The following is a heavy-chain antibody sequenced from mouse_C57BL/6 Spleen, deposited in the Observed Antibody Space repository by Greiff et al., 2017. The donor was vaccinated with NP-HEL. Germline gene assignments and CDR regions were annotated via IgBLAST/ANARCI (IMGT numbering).Heavy chain of an antibody. CDR2: IYPRDGST. Sequence: VQLHQSGPELVKPGASVKLSCKASGYTFTSYDINWVKQRPGQGLEWIGWIYPRDGSTKYNEKFKGKATLTVDTASSTAYMELHSLTSEDSAVYFCARFGGNYPSWYFDVWGTGTTVTVSS. CDR1: GYTFTSYD. V-gene: IGHV1-85*01. D-gene: IGHD1-1*02. CDR3: ARFGGNYPSWYFDV. J-gene: IGHJ1*03.